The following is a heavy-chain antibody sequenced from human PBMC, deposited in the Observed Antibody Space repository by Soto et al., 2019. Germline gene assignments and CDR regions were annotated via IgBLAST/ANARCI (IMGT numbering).Heavy chain of an antibody. J-gene: IGHJ4*02. CDR3: ASVGYCSTTTCPHA. CDR2: IYRGGNT. V-gene: IGHV3-53*01. CDR1: GLTVSTNY. Sequence: PVGSLRLSCAASGLTVSTNYMTWVRQAPGKGLEWVSVIYRGGNTYHADSVQGRFSISRDNSKNTVDLQMNNLRAKDTAMYYCASVGYCSTTTCPHAWGQGTLVTVSS. D-gene: IGHD2-2*01.